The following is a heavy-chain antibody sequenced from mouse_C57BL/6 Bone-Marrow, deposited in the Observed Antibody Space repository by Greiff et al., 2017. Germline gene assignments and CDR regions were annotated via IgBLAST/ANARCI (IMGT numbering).Heavy chain of an antibody. Sequence: EVKLVESGPELVKPGASVKISCKASGYSFTGYFMNWVMQSHGKSLEWIGRINPYNGDTFYNQKFKGKATLTVDKSSSTAHMELRSLTSEDSAVYYCARSITTVASYAMDYWGQGTSVTVSS. D-gene: IGHD1-1*01. V-gene: IGHV1-20*01. CDR3: ARSITTVASYAMDY. J-gene: IGHJ4*01. CDR1: GYSFTGYF. CDR2: INPYNGDT.